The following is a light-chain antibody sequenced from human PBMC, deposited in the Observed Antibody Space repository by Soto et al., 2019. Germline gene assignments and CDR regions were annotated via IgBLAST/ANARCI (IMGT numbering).Light chain of an antibody. J-gene: IGKJ4*01. Sequence: DIQMTQSPSTVSASVGDRVTITCRASENVNSWVAWHHQRPGRAPKLLIYKASSLESGVPARFSGSGSGTEFTLTISSLQSDDFATYYCQQYQGHPLSFGGGTKVEIK. V-gene: IGKV1-5*03. CDR2: KAS. CDR1: ENVNSW. CDR3: QQYQGHPLS.